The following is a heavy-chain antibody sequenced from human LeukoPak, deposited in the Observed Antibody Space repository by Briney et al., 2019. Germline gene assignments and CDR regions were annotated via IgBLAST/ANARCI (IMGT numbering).Heavy chain of an antibody. D-gene: IGHD5-18*01. Sequence: PGGSLRLSCAASGFTFSNYGTHWVRQAPGKGLEWVAFVRYDGSNKYYVDSMKGRFTISRGNSKSTLYLQMNSLSAEDTAVYYCAKERAQYTYGPYYFDYWGQGTLVTVSS. V-gene: IGHV3-30*02. CDR3: AKERAQYTYGPYYFDY. J-gene: IGHJ4*02. CDR1: GFTFSNYG. CDR2: VRYDGSNK.